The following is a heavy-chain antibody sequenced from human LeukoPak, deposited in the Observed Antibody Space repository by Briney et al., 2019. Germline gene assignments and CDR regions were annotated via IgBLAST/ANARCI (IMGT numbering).Heavy chain of an antibody. CDR3: AKAKGYYYDSSGYHDY. V-gene: IGHV3-23*01. D-gene: IGHD3-22*01. CDR1: GFTFSSYA. CDR2: LNGGGGST. Sequence: GGSLRPSCTASGFTFSSYAMSWVRQAPGKGLEWVSTLNGGGGSTYYADSVKGRFTISRDNSKNTLYLQMNSLRAEDTALYYCAKAKGYYYDSSGYHDYWGQGTLVTVSS. J-gene: IGHJ4*02.